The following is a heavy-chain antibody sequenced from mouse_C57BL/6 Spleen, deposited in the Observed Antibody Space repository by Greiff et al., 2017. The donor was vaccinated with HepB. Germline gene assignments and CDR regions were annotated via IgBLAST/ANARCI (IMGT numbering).Heavy chain of an antibody. CDR1: GYTFTSYW. CDR3: ARGRGVHFDY. CDR2: IEPSDSYT. Sequence: QVQLQQPGAELVMPGASVKLSCKASGYTFTSYWMHWVKQRPGQGLEWIGEIEPSDSYTNYNQKFKGKSTLTVDKSSSTAYMQLSSLTSEDSAVYYCARGRGVHFDYWGQGTTLTVSS. V-gene: IGHV1-69*01. J-gene: IGHJ2*01.